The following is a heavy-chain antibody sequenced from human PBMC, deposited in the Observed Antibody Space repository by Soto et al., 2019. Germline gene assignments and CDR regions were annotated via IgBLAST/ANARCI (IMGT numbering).Heavy chain of an antibody. D-gene: IGHD2-2*01. CDR3: ADPVPVPTHYDYYDMDV. V-gene: IGHV3-23*01. J-gene: IGHJ6*02. CDR1: GFTFSYYT. CDR2: ISNSGDTI. Sequence: EVQLLESGGGLVQPGGSLRLSCVASGFTFSYYTMSWVRQAPGKGLEWVSGISNSGDTIYYADSVKGRFTISRDNFKNTLYLQMNRLRADDTAVYYCADPVPVPTHYDYYDMDVWGQGTTVTVSS.